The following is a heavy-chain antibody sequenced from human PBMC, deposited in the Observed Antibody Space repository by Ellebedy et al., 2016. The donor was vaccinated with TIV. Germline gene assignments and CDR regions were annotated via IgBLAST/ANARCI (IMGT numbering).Heavy chain of an antibody. D-gene: IGHD4-17*01. CDR1: GGSFSGYY. Sequence: SETLSLTCAVYGGSFSGYYWSWIRQPPGKGLEWIGEINHSGSTNYNPSLKSRVTISVDTSKNQFSLKLSSVTAADTAVYYCARVGTTVKSYYYYYGMDVWGQGTTVTVSS. V-gene: IGHV4-34*01. CDR3: ARVGTTVKSYYYYYGMDV. CDR2: INHSGST. J-gene: IGHJ6*02.